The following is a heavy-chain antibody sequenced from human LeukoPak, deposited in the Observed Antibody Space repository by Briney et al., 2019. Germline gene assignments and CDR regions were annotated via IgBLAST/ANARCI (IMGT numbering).Heavy chain of an antibody. J-gene: IGHJ4*02. Sequence: SQTLSLTCALSGDSISSNSATWNWIRQSPSRGLEWLGRTYYRSKWYNEYAVSVKSRMTINADTSKNQFSLQLNSVTPEDTAVYYCARRKDGGNYFDYWGQGILVTVSS. D-gene: IGHD4-23*01. CDR1: GDSISSNSAT. CDR3: ARRKDGGNYFDY. CDR2: TYYRSKWYN. V-gene: IGHV6-1*01.